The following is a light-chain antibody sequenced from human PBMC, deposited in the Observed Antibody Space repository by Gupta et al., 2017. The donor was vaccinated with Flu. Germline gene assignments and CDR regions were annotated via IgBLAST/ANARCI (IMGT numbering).Light chain of an antibody. CDR3: QVWDSTSDHWV. J-gene: IGLJ3*02. Sequence: SSVLTHPPSVSLAPGQTARITWGGNNIGHKSVHWYQQKPGQAPVLVVYGDGDRPSGIPERFSDSNSGDTATLTISRVEAGDEADYYCQVWDSTSDHWVFGGGTMLTVL. V-gene: IGLV3-21*02. CDR1: NIGHKS. CDR2: GDG.